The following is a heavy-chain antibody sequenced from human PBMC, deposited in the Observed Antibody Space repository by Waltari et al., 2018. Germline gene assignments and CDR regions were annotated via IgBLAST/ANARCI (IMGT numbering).Heavy chain of an antibody. V-gene: IGHV3-23*01. CDR1: GFSFSTYA. J-gene: IGHJ6*02. Sequence: EVQLLESGGGLVQPGGSLTLSCAASGFSFSTYAMSWVRQAPGKGLEGVSSISGSGGSTYHADSVKGRFTISRDNSKNTLFLQMNSLRADDTAIYYCAKGRRGIFGVVILSWPYGMDVWGQGTTVTVSS. D-gene: IGHD3-3*01. CDR2: ISGSGGST. CDR3: AKGRRGIFGVVILSWPYGMDV.